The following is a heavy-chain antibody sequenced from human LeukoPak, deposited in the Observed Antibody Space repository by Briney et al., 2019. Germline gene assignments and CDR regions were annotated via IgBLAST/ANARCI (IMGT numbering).Heavy chain of an antibody. CDR3: ARVRGIAAAAPFDY. Sequence: QPGGSLRLSCAASGFTFSSYWMSWVRQAPGKGLEWVANIKQDGSEKYYVDSVKGRFTISRDNAKNSLYLQMNSLRAEDTAVYYCARVRGIAAAAPFDYWGQGTLVTVSS. V-gene: IGHV3-7*01. CDR2: IKQDGSEK. CDR1: GFTFSSYW. D-gene: IGHD6-13*01. J-gene: IGHJ4*02.